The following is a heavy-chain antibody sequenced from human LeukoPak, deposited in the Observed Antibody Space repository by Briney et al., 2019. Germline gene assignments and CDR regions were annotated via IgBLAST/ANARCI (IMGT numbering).Heavy chain of an antibody. Sequence: PSGTLSLTCAVSGDSITTTNWWSWVRQPPGKGLEWIGEIYHSGSTNYNPSLKSRVTISVDTSKNQFSLKLSSVTAADTAVYYCARHGGPTYYYGSGSSFDPWGQGTLVTVSS. CDR3: ARHGGPTYYYGSGSSFDP. CDR2: IYHSGST. D-gene: IGHD3-10*01. J-gene: IGHJ5*02. V-gene: IGHV4-4*02. CDR1: GDSITTTNW.